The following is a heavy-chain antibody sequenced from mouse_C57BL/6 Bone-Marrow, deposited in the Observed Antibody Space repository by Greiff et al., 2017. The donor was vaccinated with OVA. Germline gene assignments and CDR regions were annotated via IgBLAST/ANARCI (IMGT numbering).Heavy chain of an antibody. CDR3: AHGSSYYWYFDV. Sequence: QVQLKESGAELVRPGTSVKVSCKASGYAFTNYLIEWVKQRPGQGLEWIGVINPGSGGTNYNQKFKGKSTLTVDKSSSTAYMQLSSLTSEDSAVYYCAHGSSYYWYFDVWGTGTTVTVSS. CDR2: INPGSGGT. V-gene: IGHV1-54*01. J-gene: IGHJ1*03. D-gene: IGHD1-1*01. CDR1: GYAFTNYL.